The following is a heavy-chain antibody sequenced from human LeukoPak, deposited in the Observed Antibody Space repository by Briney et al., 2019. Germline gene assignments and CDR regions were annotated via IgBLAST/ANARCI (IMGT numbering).Heavy chain of an antibody. V-gene: IGHV3-23*01. Sequence: TGGSLRLSCAASGFTFSAYTMNWVRQAPGKGLEWVSGISGRGRATYYADSVQGRFTISRDNSKNTVYLQMNNLRVDDAATYFCATEGKDSYGFYTSWGRGILVTVSS. D-gene: IGHD5-18*01. CDR1: GFTFSAYT. CDR3: ATEGKDSYGFYTS. CDR2: ISGRGRAT. J-gene: IGHJ5*02.